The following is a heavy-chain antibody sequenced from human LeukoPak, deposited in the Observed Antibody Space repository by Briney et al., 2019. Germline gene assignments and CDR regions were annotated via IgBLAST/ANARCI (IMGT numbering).Heavy chain of an antibody. D-gene: IGHD2-2*01. CDR1: GYHFNTYW. Sequence: GESLKTSRRGLGYHFNTYWIAWVPQMPGKGVGWVGIFYGGGSDARYSPPFQGQVPLSVDKSIKPAYLQWSSLEASDTAINSLARRRGCSKDSCPPDYWGEGTLVSVSS. J-gene: IGHJ4*02. V-gene: IGHV5-51*01. CDR2: FYGGGSDA. CDR3: ARRRGCSKDSCPPDY.